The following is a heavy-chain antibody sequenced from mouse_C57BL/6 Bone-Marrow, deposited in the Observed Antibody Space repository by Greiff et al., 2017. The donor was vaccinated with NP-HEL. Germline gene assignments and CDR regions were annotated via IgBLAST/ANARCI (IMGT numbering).Heavy chain of an antibody. V-gene: IGHV1-55*01. CDR2: IYPGSGST. CDR1: GYTFTSYW. Sequence: QVQLQQPGAELVKPGASVKMSCKASGYTFTSYWITWVKQRPGQGLEWIGDIYPGSGSTNYNEKFKSKATLTVVTSSSTAYMQLSSLTSEDSAVYYCAREVDTVVATRGWYFEVWGTGTTVTVSS. J-gene: IGHJ1*03. D-gene: IGHD1-1*01. CDR3: AREVDTVVATRGWYFEV.